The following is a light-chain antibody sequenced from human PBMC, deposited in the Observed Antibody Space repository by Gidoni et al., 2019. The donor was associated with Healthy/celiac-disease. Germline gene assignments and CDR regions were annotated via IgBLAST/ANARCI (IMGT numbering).Light chain of an antibody. Sequence: QSALTQPASVSGSPGQSITISCTGTSSDVGSYNLVSWYQQPPGKAPKLMIYEGSKRTSGVSNRFSCSKSGNTASLTISGLQAEDEADYYCCSYAGSSTFVVFGGGTKLTVL. V-gene: IGLV2-23*03. J-gene: IGLJ2*01. CDR1: SSDVGSYNL. CDR2: EGS. CDR3: CSYAGSSTFVV.